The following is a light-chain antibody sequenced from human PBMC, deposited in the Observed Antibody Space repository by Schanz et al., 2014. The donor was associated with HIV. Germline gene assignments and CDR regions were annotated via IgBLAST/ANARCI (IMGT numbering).Light chain of an antibody. CDR3: CSYAGTYTFGV. Sequence: QSALTQPASVSGSPGQSISISCTGTSGDVGSYNYVSWYQQHPGKAPKLMIYDVSNRPSGVSSRFSGSKSGNTASLTISGLQAEDEADYYCCSYAGTYTFGVFGTGTKVTVL. J-gene: IGLJ1*01. CDR2: DVS. V-gene: IGLV2-14*03. CDR1: SGDVGSYNY.